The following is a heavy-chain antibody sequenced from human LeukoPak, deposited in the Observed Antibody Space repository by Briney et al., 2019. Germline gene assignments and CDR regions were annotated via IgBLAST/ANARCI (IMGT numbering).Heavy chain of an antibody. V-gene: IGHV4-39*07. CDR2: IYYSGST. Sequence: PSETLSLTCTVSGGSISSSSYYWGWIRQPPGKGLEWIGSIYYSGSTYYNPSLKSRVTISVDTSKNQFSLKLSSVTAADTAVYYCARGRFGDLDAFDIWGQGTMVTVSS. CDR3: ARGRFGDLDAFDI. D-gene: IGHD3-16*01. CDR1: GGSISSSSYY. J-gene: IGHJ3*02.